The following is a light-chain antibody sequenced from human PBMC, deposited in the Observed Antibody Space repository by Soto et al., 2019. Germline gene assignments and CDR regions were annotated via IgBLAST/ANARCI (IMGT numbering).Light chain of an antibody. CDR2: GAS. J-gene: IGKJ1*01. CDR1: QSVSSN. V-gene: IGKV3-15*01. CDR3: QQYNNWLRT. Sequence: EVAMTQSPATLSVSPGERATLSCRASQSVSSNLAWYQQKPGQAPRLLIYGASTRATGIPARFSGSGSGTEFTLTISSLQSEDFAVYYCQQYNNWLRTFGQGTKVDIK.